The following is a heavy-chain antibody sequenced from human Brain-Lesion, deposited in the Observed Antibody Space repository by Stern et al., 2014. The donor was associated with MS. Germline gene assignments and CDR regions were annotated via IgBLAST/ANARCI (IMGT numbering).Heavy chain of an antibody. D-gene: IGHD7-27*01. V-gene: IGHV4-39*01. J-gene: IGHJ4*02. Sequence: MQLVESGSGLVKPSETLSLTCTVSGGSISRSTYYWGWIRQPPGEGLEWIGSMYYSGRTFYNPSVKSRVPISVDTSKTQFPLKLSSVTAADTAVYYCARLTGVVDYWGQGTLVTVSS. CDR2: MYYSGRT. CDR1: GGSISRSTYY. CDR3: ARLTGVVDY.